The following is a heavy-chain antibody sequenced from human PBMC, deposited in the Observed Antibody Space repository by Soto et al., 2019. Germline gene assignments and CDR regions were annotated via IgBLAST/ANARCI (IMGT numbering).Heavy chain of an antibody. D-gene: IGHD3-22*01. CDR2: ISYDGSNK. V-gene: IGHV3-30-3*01. CDR3: ARNRYYYYDSSGYSFDP. Sequence: PGGSLRLSCAASGFTFSSYAMHWVRQAPGKGLEWVAVISYDGSNKYYADSVKGRFTISRDNSKNTLYLQMNSLRAEDTAVYYCARNRYYYYDSSGYSFDPWGHGTLVTVSS. CDR1: GFTFSSYA. J-gene: IGHJ5*02.